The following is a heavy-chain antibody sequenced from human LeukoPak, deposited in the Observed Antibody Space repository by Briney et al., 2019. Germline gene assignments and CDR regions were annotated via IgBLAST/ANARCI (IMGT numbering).Heavy chain of an antibody. CDR2: IGTLADT. Sequence: GGSLRLSCPASGFTSSNYDMHWVRQTTNGGLQWVSAIGTLADTFYPSSLEGRFTISRENAKKSIYLQMNSLTADDTAVYYCVRGCMFCNWRTSFDPWGQGTLVTVSS. J-gene: IGHJ5*02. CDR3: VRGCMFCNWRTSFDP. CDR1: GFTSSNYD. V-gene: IGHV3-13*04. D-gene: IGHD2-8*01.